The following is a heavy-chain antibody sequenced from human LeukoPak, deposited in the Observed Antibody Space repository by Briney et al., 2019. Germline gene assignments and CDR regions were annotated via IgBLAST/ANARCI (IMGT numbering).Heavy chain of an antibody. D-gene: IGHD2-2*01. CDR1: GYSFTTYW. CDR3: ARAGTYCSSTSCSTFDY. CDR2: IYPGDSDT. V-gene: IGHV5-51*01. Sequence: KVGESLKISCKGSGYSFTTYWIAWVRQMPGKGLEWMAIIYPGDSDTKYSPSFQGQVTISADKSISTAYLQWSSLKASDTAMYYCARAGTYCSSTSCSTFDYWGQGTLVTVSS. J-gene: IGHJ4*02.